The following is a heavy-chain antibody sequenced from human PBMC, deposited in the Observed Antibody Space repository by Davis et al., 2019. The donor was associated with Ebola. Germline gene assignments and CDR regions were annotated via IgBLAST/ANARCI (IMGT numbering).Heavy chain of an antibody. J-gene: IGHJ6*02. V-gene: IGHV4-39*07. CDR1: GGSISSSSYY. CDR3: PRVRIAARNYGMDV. Sequence: MPSETLSLTCTVSGGSISSSSYYWGWIRQPPGKGLEWIGRTYHSGSTYYNPSLKSRVTISVDRSKNQFSLTLSSVTAADTAVYYCPRVRIAARNYGMDVWGQGTTVTVSS. CDR2: TYHSGST. D-gene: IGHD6-6*01.